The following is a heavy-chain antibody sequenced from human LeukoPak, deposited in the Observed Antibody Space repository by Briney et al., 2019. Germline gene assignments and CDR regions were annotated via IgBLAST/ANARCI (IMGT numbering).Heavy chain of an antibody. Sequence: GGSLRLSCAASGFTFSSYGMHWVRQAPGKGLEWVAVIWYDGSNKYYADSVKGRFTISRDNSKNTLYLQMNSLRAEDTAVYYCAKEGPTSGWYSGFDYWGQGTLVTVS. D-gene: IGHD6-19*01. CDR1: GFTFSSYG. V-gene: IGHV3-33*06. CDR2: IWYDGSNK. CDR3: AKEGPTSGWYSGFDY. J-gene: IGHJ4*02.